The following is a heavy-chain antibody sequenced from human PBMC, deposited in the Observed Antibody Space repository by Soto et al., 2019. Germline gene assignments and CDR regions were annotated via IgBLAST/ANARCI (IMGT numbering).Heavy chain of an antibody. Sequence: SVKVSCKASGGTFSSYAISWVRQAPGQGLEWMGGIIPIFGTANYAQKFQGRVTITADKSTSTAYMEPSSLRSEDTAVYYCARTLAGTFDYWGQGTLVTVSS. D-gene: IGHD6-13*01. J-gene: IGHJ4*02. CDR1: GGTFSSYA. V-gene: IGHV1-69*06. CDR3: ARTLAGTFDY. CDR2: IIPIFGTA.